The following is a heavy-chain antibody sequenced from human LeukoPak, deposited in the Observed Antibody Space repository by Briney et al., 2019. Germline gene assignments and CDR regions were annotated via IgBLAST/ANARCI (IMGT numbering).Heavy chain of an antibody. Sequence: GGSLRLSCAASGFTFSSYWMSWVRQAPGKGLEWVANIKKDGSEKYYVDSVKGRFTISRDNAKNSLYLQMNSLRAEDTAVYYCARSVRGIAAAGTVYFDYWGQGTLVTVSS. CDR1: GFTFSSYW. CDR3: ARSVRGIAAAGTVYFDY. CDR2: IKKDGSEK. V-gene: IGHV3-7*01. D-gene: IGHD6-13*01. J-gene: IGHJ4*02.